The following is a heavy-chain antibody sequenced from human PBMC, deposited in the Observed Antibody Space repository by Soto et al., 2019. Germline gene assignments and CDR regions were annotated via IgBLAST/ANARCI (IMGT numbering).Heavy chain of an antibody. CDR3: ANDVGVGGAFDI. J-gene: IGHJ3*02. CDR1: GFTFSDSR. V-gene: IGHV3-11*01. CDR2: IGESGSNV. D-gene: IGHD2-21*01. Sequence: QVQLVESGGGLVKPGGSLRLSCAASGFTFSDSRMSWIRQAPGKGLEWISYIGESGSNVYYAASVEGRYTTSRDNAKNSLYIQMNSLSTEETAVYYGANDVGVGGAFDIWGQGTMVTVSS.